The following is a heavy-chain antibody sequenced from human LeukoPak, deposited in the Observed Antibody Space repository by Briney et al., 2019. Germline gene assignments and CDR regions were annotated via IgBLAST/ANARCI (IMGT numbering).Heavy chain of an antibody. CDR1: GYSISSGYY. Sequence: SETLSLTCTVSGYSISSGYYWGWIRQPPGKGLEWIGSMYDSGSTYYNPSLKSRVTISVDTSKNQFSLKVSSLTAADTAVYYCARVGQVVLHWGQGNLVTVSS. D-gene: IGHD2-15*01. CDR3: ARVGQVVLH. CDR2: MYDSGST. V-gene: IGHV4-38-2*02. J-gene: IGHJ4*02.